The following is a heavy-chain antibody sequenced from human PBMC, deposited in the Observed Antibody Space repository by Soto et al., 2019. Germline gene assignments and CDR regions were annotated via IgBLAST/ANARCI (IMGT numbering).Heavy chain of an antibody. V-gene: IGHV5-10-1*01. D-gene: IGHD3-10*01. Sequence: GESLKISCKGSGYSFTSYWISWVRQMPGKGLEWMGRIDPSDSYTNYSPSFQGHVTISADKSMSTAYLQWSSLKASDTAMYYCARHFYGSDGLDNGMDVWGQGTTVTVSS. CDR1: GYSFTSYW. J-gene: IGHJ6*02. CDR2: IDPSDSYT. CDR3: ARHFYGSDGLDNGMDV.